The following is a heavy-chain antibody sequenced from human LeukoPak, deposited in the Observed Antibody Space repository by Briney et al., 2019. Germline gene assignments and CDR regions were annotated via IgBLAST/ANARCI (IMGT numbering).Heavy chain of an antibody. V-gene: IGHV4-34*01. D-gene: IGHD3-16*01. CDR3: ARLSAIMITFGGVSEFDY. J-gene: IGHJ4*02. CDR2: INHSGST. CDR1: GGSFSGYY. Sequence: PSETPSLTCAVYGGSFSGYYWSWIRQPPGKGLEWIGEINHSGSTNYNPSLKSRVTISVDTSKNQFSLKLSSVTAADTAVYYCARLSAIMITFGGVSEFDYWGQGTLVTVSS.